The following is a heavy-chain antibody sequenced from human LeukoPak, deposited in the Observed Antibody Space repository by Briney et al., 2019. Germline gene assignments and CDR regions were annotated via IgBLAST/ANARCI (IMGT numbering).Heavy chain of an antibody. CDR3: ARDAGDYGDYEGGYYYMDV. Sequence: ASVKASCKASGGIFSGYAISWVRQAPGQGLEWMGGIIPTFGTANYAQNFQGRVTITADESTSTAYMELSSLRSDDTAVYYCARDAGDYGDYEGGYYYMDVWGKGTTVAVSS. J-gene: IGHJ6*03. D-gene: IGHD4-17*01. CDR1: GGIFSGYA. CDR2: IIPTFGTA. V-gene: IGHV1-69*13.